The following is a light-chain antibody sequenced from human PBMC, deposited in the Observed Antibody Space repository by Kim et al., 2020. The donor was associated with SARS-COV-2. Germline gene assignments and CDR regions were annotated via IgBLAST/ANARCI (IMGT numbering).Light chain of an antibody. V-gene: IGLV3-1*01. CDR3: QAWDSSTAV. J-gene: IGLJ1*01. CDR2: QDS. Sequence: VSVSPGQTASITCSGDKLGDKYACWYQQKPGQSPVLVIYQDSKRPSGIPERFSGSNSGNTATLTISGTQAMDEADYYCQAWDSSTAVFGTGTKVTVL. CDR1: KLGDKY.